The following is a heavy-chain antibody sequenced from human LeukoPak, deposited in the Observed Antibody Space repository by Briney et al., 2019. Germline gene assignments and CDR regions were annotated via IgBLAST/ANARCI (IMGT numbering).Heavy chain of an antibody. D-gene: IGHD3-16*02. J-gene: IGHJ4*02. CDR3: ARGHYDYVWGSYRYFPVYFDY. Sequence: PSETLSLTCAVYGGSLSGYNWNWIRQPPGKGLEWIGEINHSGSTSYNPSLKSRVTISADTSKNQFSLKLSSVTAADTAVYYCARGHYDYVWGSYRYFPVYFDYWGQGTLVTVSS. CDR1: GGSLSGYN. V-gene: IGHV4-34*01. CDR2: INHSGST.